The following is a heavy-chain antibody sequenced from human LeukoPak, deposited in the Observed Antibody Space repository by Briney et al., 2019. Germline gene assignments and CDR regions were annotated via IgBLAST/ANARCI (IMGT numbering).Heavy chain of an antibody. Sequence: SETLSLTCTVSGGSISSYYWSWIRQPPGKGLEWIGYIYYSGSTYYNPSLKSRVTISVETSKNQFSLKLSSVTAADTAVYYCARDGRFPPEVLPRYFDYWGQGTLVTVSS. CDR3: ARDGRFPPEVLPRYFDY. CDR1: GGSISSYY. V-gene: IGHV4-59*12. CDR2: IYYSGST. D-gene: IGHD1-26*01. J-gene: IGHJ4*02.